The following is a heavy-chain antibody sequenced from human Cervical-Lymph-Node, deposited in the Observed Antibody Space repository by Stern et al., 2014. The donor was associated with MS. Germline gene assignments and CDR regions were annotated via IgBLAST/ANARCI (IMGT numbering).Heavy chain of an antibody. CDR1: GGPFRSYS. CDR2: ILPILGTA. D-gene: IGHD4/OR15-4a*01. J-gene: IGHJ4*02. V-gene: IGHV1-69*01. CDR3: ARLDYGLDY. Sequence: VQLVESGAEVKKPGSSVKVSCKASGGPFRSYSISWVRQAPGQGLEWMGGILPILGTANYAQKCQGRLTFTADESTSTAYLDLSSLTSEDTAVYYCARLDYGLDYWGQGTLVTVSS.